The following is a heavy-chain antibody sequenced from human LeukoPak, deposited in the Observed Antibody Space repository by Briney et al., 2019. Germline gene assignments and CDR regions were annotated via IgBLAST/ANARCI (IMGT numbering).Heavy chain of an antibody. J-gene: IGHJ5*02. CDR1: GGSFGGYY. V-gene: IGHV4-34*01. CDR3: ARVGCSGGSCYWFDP. D-gene: IGHD2-15*01. Sequence: SETLSLTCAVYGGSFGGYYWSWIRQPPGKGLEWIGEIYHSGSTNYNPSLKSRVTMSVDTSKNQFSLKLSSVTAADTAVYYCARVGCSGGSCYWFDPWGQGTLVTVSS. CDR2: IYHSGST.